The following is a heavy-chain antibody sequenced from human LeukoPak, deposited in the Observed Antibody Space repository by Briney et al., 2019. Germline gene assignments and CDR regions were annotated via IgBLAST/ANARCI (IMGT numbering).Heavy chain of an antibody. CDR1: GGSFSGYY. V-gene: IGHV4-34*01. CDR2: INHSGNT. Sequence: PSETLSLTCAVYGGSFSGYYWIWIRQPPGKGLEWIGEINHSGNTNYNPSLKSRLTISVDTSKNQFSLKLSSGTAADTAVYCCGGDLGAFDIWGQGTIVTVSS. J-gene: IGHJ3*02. CDR3: GGDLGAFDI.